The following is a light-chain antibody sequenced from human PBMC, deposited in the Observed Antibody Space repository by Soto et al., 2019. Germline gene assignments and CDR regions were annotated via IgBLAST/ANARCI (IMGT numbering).Light chain of an antibody. Sequence: DIQMTQSPSTLSASIGDRVTITCRASQSISTWLAWYQQKPGKAPKLLIFGASSLESGVPSRFSGSGSGTEVTLTISSLQPDDFATYHCQQYNDYPLTFGGGTKVEMK. J-gene: IGKJ4*01. V-gene: IGKV1-5*01. CDR3: QQYNDYPLT. CDR2: GAS. CDR1: QSISTW.